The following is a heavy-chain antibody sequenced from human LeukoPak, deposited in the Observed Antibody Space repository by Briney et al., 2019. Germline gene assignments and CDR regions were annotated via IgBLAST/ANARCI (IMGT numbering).Heavy chain of an antibody. CDR1: GGSMDNFY. CDR3: ARDGYDYVWGSYRLYYFDY. D-gene: IGHD3-16*02. J-gene: IGHJ4*02. V-gene: IGHV4-59*12. CDR2: IYFSGST. Sequence: PSETLSLTCTVSGGSMDNFYWTWIRQPPGKGLEWIGYIYFSGSTNYNPSLRSRVTISVDTSKNQFSLKLSSVTAADTAVYYCARDGYDYVWGSYRLYYFDYWGQGTLVTVSS.